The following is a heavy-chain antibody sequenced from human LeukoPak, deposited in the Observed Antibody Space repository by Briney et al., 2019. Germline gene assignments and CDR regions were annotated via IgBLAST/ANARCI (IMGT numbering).Heavy chain of an antibody. CDR3: AKVYRYYDSSCQH. CDR1: GFTFDDYA. D-gene: IGHD3-22*01. CDR2: ISGDGRST. Sequence: QLGGSLRLSCAASGFTFDDYAMHWVRQAPGKGLEWVSLISGDGRSTYFADSVKGRFTISRDNSKNSLYLQMNSLRTEDTALYYCAKVYRYYDSSCQHWGQGTLVTASS. J-gene: IGHJ1*01. V-gene: IGHV3-43*02.